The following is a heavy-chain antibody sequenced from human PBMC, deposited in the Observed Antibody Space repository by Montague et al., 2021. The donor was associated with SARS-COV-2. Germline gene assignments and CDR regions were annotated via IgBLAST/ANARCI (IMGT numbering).Heavy chain of an antibody. D-gene: IGHD2-2*01. Sequence: SETLSLTCTVSGGSISGTSYYWTWIRQRPGKGLEWIVNIHHSGTTFYNLSLKSRVTISVDTSKNEVSLKLNSVTAADTAVYYCSRQWGPAGKHWFDPWGQGTLVTVSS. CDR2: IHHSGTT. J-gene: IGHJ5*02. V-gene: IGHV4-39*01. CDR3: SRQWGPAGKHWFDP. CDR1: GGSISGTSYY.